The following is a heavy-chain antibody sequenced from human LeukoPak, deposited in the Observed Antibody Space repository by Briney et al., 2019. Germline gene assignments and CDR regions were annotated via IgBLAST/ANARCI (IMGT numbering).Heavy chain of an antibody. CDR3: ASGSYPGDAFDI. V-gene: IGHV4-39*07. CDR1: GGSISSSSYY. CDR2: IYYSGST. J-gene: IGHJ3*02. Sequence: SETLSLTCTVSGGSISSSSYYWGWIRQPPGKGLEWIGSIYYSGSTNYNPSLKSRVTISVDTSKNQFSLKLSSVTAADTAVYYCASGSYPGDAFDIWGQGTMVTVSS. D-gene: IGHD1-26*01.